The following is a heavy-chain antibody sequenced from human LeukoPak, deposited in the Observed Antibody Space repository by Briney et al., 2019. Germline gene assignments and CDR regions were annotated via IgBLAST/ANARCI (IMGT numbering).Heavy chain of an antibody. CDR1: GYTFSGYY. V-gene: IGHV1-2*02. Sequence: ASVKVSCKASGYTFSGYYMYWVRQAPGQGLEWMGWINPNSGGTNSAQKFQGRVTMTRDTSFSTAYMELSNLKSDDTAVYYCARDIVVVPAAITGWFDPWGQGTLVTVSS. J-gene: IGHJ5*02. D-gene: IGHD2-2*02. CDR3: ARDIVVVPAAITGWFDP. CDR2: INPNSGGT.